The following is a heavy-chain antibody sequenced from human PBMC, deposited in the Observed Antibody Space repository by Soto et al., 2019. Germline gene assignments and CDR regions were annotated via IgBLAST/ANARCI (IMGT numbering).Heavy chain of an antibody. V-gene: IGHV4-59*01. CDR3: ARSVCYGSDFDY. D-gene: IGHD3-10*01. Sequence: QVQLQESGPGLVKPSETLSLTCTVSGGSISSYYWSWIRQPPGKGLGWIGYIYYSGSTNYNPSLKSRVTISVDTSKNQFSMKLSSVTAADTSVYYCARSVCYGSDFDYWGQGTLVTVSS. CDR2: IYYSGST. CDR1: GGSISSYY. J-gene: IGHJ4*02.